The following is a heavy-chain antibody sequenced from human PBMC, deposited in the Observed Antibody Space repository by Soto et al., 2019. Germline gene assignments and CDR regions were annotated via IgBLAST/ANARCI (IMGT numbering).Heavy chain of an antibody. V-gene: IGHV4-31*02. J-gene: IGHJ5*02. CDR3: ASIYDSSGYYYGNNWFDP. D-gene: IGHD3-22*01. Sequence: LSLTCNVSGASIGRGDYYWSWIRPHPGKGLEWIGYIYYSGGTYYNPSLKSRVTISVDTSKNQFSLELSSVTAADTAVYYCASIYDSSGYYYGNNWFDPWGQGTLVTV. CDR1: GASIGRGDYY. CDR2: IYYSGGT.